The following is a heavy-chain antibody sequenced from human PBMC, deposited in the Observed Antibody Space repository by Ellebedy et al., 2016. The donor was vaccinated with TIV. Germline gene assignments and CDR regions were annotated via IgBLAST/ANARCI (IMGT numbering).Heavy chain of an antibody. Sequence: GSLRLSXAVYGGSFSGYYWSWIRQPPGKGLEWIGEINHSGSTNYNPSLKSRVTISVDTSKNQFSLKLSSVTAADTAVYYCARDRRWLDVWGKGTTVTVSS. J-gene: IGHJ6*04. V-gene: IGHV4-34*01. D-gene: IGHD4-23*01. CDR3: ARDRRWLDV. CDR2: INHSGST. CDR1: GGSFSGYY.